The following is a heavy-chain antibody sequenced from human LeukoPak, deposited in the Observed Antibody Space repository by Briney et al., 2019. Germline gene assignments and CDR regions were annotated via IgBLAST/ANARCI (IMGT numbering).Heavy chain of an antibody. CDR2: IYYSGST. CDR3: AYHGGRYSSSSRDYYYYMDV. CDR1: GGSISSHY. Sequence: PSETLSLSCTVSGGSISSHYLSWIRQPPGKGLEWIGYIYYSGSTNYNPSLKRRVTISVDTSKNQFSLKLSSVTAADTAVYHCAYHGGRYSSSSRDYYYYMDVWGKGTTVTVSS. V-gene: IGHV4-59*11. J-gene: IGHJ6*03. D-gene: IGHD6-6*01.